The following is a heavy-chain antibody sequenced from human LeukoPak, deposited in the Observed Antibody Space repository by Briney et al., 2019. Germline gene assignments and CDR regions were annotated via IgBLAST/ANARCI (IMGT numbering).Heavy chain of an antibody. CDR1: GFTLSTYW. Sequence: GGSLRLSCEASGFTLSTYWMHWVRQAPGKGLVWVSRVNIDGSSTSYADSVKGRFTISRDNAKNTLYLQMNSLRAEDTAVYYCASDGGWYLNYWGQGTLVTVSS. D-gene: IGHD6-19*01. CDR3: ASDGGWYLNY. J-gene: IGHJ4*02. CDR2: VNIDGSST. V-gene: IGHV3-74*01.